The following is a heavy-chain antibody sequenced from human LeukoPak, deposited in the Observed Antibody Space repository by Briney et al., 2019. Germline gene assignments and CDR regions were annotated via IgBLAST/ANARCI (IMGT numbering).Heavy chain of an antibody. CDR3: AKEAAEVGGAFAY. V-gene: IGHV3-23*01. D-gene: IGHD4-23*01. J-gene: IGHJ4*02. Sequence: SGGSLRLSCAASGFTFSLYGMSWVRQAPGKGLEWVSSVSGSGRSTYYADSVKGRFTISRDNSKNTLYLQMNSLRDEDTAVYYCAKEAAEVGGAFAYWGQGTLVTVSS. CDR1: GFTFSLYG. CDR2: VSGSGRST.